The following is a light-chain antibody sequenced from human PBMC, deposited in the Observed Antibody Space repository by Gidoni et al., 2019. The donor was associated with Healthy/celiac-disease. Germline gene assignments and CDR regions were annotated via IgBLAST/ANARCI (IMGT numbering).Light chain of an antibody. CDR2: AAS. J-gene: IGKJ2*04. CDR3: QQSYSTPCS. CDR1: QSISSY. Sequence: IQMTMSPSSLSASVGDRATVTCRASQSISSYLNWYQQKPGQAPKLLIYAASSWQSGVPSRFSGSGSGTEFTLTISSLQSEDFATYYCQQSYSTPCSFGQGTKLEIK. V-gene: IGKV1-39*01.